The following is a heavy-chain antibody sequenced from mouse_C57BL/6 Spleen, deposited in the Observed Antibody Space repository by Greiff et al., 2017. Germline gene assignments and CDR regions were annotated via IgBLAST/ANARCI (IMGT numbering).Heavy chain of an antibody. CDR3: ARSPIYYGYDMAY. CDR1: GYTFTDSN. Sequence: VQLQQSGPELVKPGASVKIPCKASGYTFTDSNMDWVKQSHGKSLEWIGDINPNTGGTIYNQKFKGKATLTVDKSSSTAYMELRSLTSEDTAVYYCARSPIYYGYDMAYWGQGTLVTVSA. J-gene: IGHJ3*01. D-gene: IGHD2-2*01. CDR2: INPNTGGT. V-gene: IGHV1-18*01.